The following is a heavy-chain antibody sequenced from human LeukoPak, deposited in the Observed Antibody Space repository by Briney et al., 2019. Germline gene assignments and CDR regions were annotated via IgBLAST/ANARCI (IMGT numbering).Heavy chain of an antibody. CDR2: ISGSGGST. Sequence: GGSLRLSCAASGFTFSSYAMSWVRQAPGKGLEWVSAISGSGGSTYYADSVKGRFTISRDNSKSTLYLQMNSLRAEDTAVYYCARGTRVWGSYRYKGVGLDYWGQGTLVTVSS. CDR3: ARGTRVWGSYRYKGVGLDY. V-gene: IGHV3-23*01. CDR1: GFTFSSYA. J-gene: IGHJ4*02. D-gene: IGHD3-16*02.